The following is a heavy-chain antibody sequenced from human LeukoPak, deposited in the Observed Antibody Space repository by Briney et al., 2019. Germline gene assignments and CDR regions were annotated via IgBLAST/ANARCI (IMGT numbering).Heavy chain of an antibody. D-gene: IGHD3-10*01. CDR2: IYGDGTT. CDR3: ARGIIYLDY. CDR1: GFTVSSNY. J-gene: IGHJ4*02. V-gene: IGHV3-53*04. Sequence: GGSLRLSCEASGFTVSSNYMTWVRQAPGKGLEWASLIYGDGTTDYADSVKGRFHISRHNSKNTLYLQVNSLRAEDTAVYYCARGIIYLDYWGQGTLVTVSS.